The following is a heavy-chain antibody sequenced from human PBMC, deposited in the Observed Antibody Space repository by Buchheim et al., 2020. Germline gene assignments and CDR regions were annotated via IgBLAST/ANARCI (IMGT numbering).Heavy chain of an antibody. CDR1: GFSLSTSGMC. Sequence: QVTLRESGPALVKPTQTLTLTCTFSGFSLSTSGMCVSWIRQPPGKALEWLARIDWDDDKYYSTSLKTRLTISKDTSKNQVGLTMTNMDPVDTATYYCARIRGIAAAGRQYYYYMDVWGKGTT. J-gene: IGHJ6*03. V-gene: IGHV2-70*15. CDR3: ARIRGIAAAGRQYYYYMDV. CDR2: IDWDDDK. D-gene: IGHD6-13*01.